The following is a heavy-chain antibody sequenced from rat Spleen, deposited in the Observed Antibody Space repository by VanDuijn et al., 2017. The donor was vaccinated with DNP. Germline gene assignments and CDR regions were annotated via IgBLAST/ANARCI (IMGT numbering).Heavy chain of an antibody. J-gene: IGHJ1*01. V-gene: IGHV3-1*01. D-gene: IGHD4-3*01. CDR1: GYSITSNY. CDR3: ARGESNSGYWYFDF. Sequence: EVQLQESGPGLVKPSQSLSLTCSVTGYSITSNYWGWIRKFPGNKMEWMGYISYSGSTSYNPSLKSRISITRDTSKRQFFLQLNSVTTEDTATYDCARGESNSGYWYFDFWGQGIMVTVSS. CDR2: ISYSGST.